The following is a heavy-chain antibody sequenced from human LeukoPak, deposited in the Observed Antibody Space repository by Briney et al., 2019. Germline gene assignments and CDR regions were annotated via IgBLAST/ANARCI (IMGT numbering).Heavy chain of an antibody. CDR1: GGSFSGYY. J-gene: IGHJ3*02. D-gene: IGHD6-25*01. CDR2: IYYSGST. Sequence: SETLSLTCAVYGGSFSGYYWSWIRQPPGKGLEWIGYIYYSGSTNYNPSLKSRVTISVDTSKNQFSLKLSSVTAADTAVYYCARDPPSGAFDIWGQGTMVTVSS. V-gene: IGHV4-59*01. CDR3: ARDPPSGAFDI.